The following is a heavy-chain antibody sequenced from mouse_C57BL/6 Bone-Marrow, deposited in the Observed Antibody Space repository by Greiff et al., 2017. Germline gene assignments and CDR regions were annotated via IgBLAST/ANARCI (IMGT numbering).Heavy chain of an antibody. CDR1: GYTFTSYT. CDR2: INPSSGYT. V-gene: IGHV1-4*01. CDR3: ARRGGSSWVAY. J-gene: IGHJ3*01. Sequence: VKLVESGAELARPGASVKMSCKASGYTFTSYTLHWVKQRPGQGLEWIGYINPSSGYTKYNQTFKDKATLTADKSSSTAYMQLSSLTSEDSAVYYCARRGGSSWVAYWGQGTLVTVSA. D-gene: IGHD1-1*01.